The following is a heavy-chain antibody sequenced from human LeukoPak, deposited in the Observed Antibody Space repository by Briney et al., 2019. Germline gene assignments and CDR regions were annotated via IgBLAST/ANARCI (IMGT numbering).Heavy chain of an antibody. CDR1: GGSFSGYY. D-gene: IGHD3-16*02. CDR2: INHSGST. CDR3: ARKLGLKVRGSYLSRYNWFDP. Sequence: ASETLSLTCAVYGGSFSGYYWSWIRQPPGKGLEWIGEINHSGSTNYNPSLKSRVTISVDTSKNQFSLKLSSVTAADTAVYYCARKLGLKVRGSYLSRYNWFDPWGQGTLVTVSS. J-gene: IGHJ5*02. V-gene: IGHV4-34*01.